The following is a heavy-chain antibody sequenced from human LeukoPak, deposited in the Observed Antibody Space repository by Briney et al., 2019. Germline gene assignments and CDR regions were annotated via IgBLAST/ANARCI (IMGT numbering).Heavy chain of an antibody. V-gene: IGHV4-30-2*02. Sequence: SETLSLTCAVSGGSLSSGGYSWSWIRQPPGKGLEWIGYIYHSGSTYYNPSLKSRVTISVDRSKNQFSLKLSSVTAADTAVYYCASQPGVDYYGSGSQHGMDVWGQGTTVTVSS. J-gene: IGHJ6*02. D-gene: IGHD3-10*01. CDR1: GGSLSSGGYS. CDR2: IYHSGST. CDR3: ASQPGVDYYGSGSQHGMDV.